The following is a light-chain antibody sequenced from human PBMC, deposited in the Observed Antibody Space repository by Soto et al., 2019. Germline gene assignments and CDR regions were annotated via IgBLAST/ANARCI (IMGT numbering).Light chain of an antibody. CDR1: HGCSTT. J-gene: IGKJ4*01. V-gene: IGKV3-15*01. CDR2: GAS. CDR3: QQDNNWPPET. Sequence: MKTSAATLTVYPGERALLSCRASHGCSTTLAGYQQKPGQAPRLLIYGASTRATGIPARFSGSGSGTEFTLTISSLQSEDFAVYYCQQDNNWPPETFGEGTKVDI.